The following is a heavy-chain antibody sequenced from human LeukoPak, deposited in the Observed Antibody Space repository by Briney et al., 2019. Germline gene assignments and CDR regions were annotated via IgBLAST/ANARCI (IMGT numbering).Heavy chain of an antibody. V-gene: IGHV3-33*01. Sequence: GGSLRLSCAASGFTFSSYGMHWVRQAPGKGLEWVAVIWYDGSNKYYADSVKGRFTISRDNSKNTLYLQMNSLRAEDTAVYYCARGYYYGSGSYYNPYYWGQGTLVTVSS. CDR2: IWYDGSNK. D-gene: IGHD3-10*01. J-gene: IGHJ4*02. CDR1: GFTFSSYG. CDR3: ARGYYYGSGSYYNPYY.